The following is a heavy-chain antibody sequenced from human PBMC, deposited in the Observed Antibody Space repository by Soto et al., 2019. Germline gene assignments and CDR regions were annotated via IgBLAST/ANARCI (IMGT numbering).Heavy chain of an antibody. D-gene: IGHD2-8*02. CDR2: IFHDGNT. V-gene: IGHV4-4*02. CDR3: ARHEGWTGPDQ. Sequence: QVHLQESGPGLVKPSGTLSFPSAVSGASIASGGGWGWARQPPGKGLEWIAEIFHDGNTNYSPSLKSRVTISVDKAQNQFSLNVYSVTAADTAVYYCARHEGWTGPDQWGQGTLVTVSS. CDR1: GASIASGGG. J-gene: IGHJ5*02.